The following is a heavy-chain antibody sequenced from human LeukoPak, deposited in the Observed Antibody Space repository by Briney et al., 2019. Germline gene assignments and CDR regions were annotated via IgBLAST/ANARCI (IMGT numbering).Heavy chain of an antibody. CDR3: ARPYSSGWSLPFDY. J-gene: IGHJ4*02. Sequence: PGGSLRLSCAASGFTFSSYTMHWLRQAPGKGLEWVAVISYDGSNKYYADSVKGRFTISRDNSKNTLFLQMNSLRSEDTAMYYCARPYSSGWSLPFDYWGQGTLVTVSS. V-gene: IGHV3-30*04. D-gene: IGHD6-19*01. CDR2: ISYDGSNK. CDR1: GFTFSSYT.